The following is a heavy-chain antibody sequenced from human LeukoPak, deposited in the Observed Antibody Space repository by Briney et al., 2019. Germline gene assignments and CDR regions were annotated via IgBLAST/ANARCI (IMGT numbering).Heavy chain of an antibody. CDR3: ARAKDGYNKDAFDY. V-gene: IGHV3-30-3*01. CDR1: GFTFSSYA. CDR2: ISYDGSNK. J-gene: IGHJ4*02. Sequence: GRSLRLSCAASGFTFSSYAMHWVRQAPGKGLEWVAVISYDGSNKYYADSVKGRFTISRDNSKSTLYLQMNSLRAEDTAVYYCARAKDGYNKDAFDYWGQGTLVTVSS. D-gene: IGHD5-24*01.